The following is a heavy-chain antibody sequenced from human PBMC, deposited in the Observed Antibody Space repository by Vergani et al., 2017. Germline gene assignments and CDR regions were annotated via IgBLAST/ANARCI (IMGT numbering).Heavy chain of an antibody. Sequence: QVQLQESGPGLVKPSETLSLTCSVSGDSISNYFWTWIRQAPGKGLGWIGYVTDSGTTDFNPSVKSRVTISLETSRSQFSLKLRSVTAADTAVYYCARGAYNGYEYDFWGHGSLVTVSS. V-gene: IGHV4-59*08. D-gene: IGHD5-12*01. CDR3: ARGAYNGYEYDF. CDR2: VTDSGTT. J-gene: IGHJ5*01. CDR1: GDSISNYF.